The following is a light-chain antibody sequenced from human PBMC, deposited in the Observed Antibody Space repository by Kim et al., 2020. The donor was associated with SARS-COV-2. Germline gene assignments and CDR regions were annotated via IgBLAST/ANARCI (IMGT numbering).Light chain of an antibody. J-gene: IGKJ1*01. V-gene: IGKV3-20*01. CDR1: QSVPTSY. CDR3: QQYGSSPLT. Sequence: EIVLTQSPDTLSLSSGERATLSCRASQSVPTSYLAWYQQKLGRAPRLLIFDASTRATGIPDRFSGSGSGTDFTLTISRLEPDDFAVYYCQQYGSSPLTFGQGTKVEIK. CDR2: DAS.